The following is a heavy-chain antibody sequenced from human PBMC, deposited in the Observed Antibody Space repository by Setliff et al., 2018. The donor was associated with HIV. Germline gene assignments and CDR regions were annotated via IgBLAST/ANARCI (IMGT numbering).Heavy chain of an antibody. CDR2: IYYSGST. J-gene: IGHJ1*01. V-gene: IGHV4-61*05. Sequence: SETLSLTCTVSGVSISSSTYYWGWIRQPPGKGLEWIGYIYYSGSTNYNPSLKSRVTISVDTSKKQFSLKLSSVTAADTAVFFCARDPYCSGDGCFRYYQHWGRGTLVTVSS. CDR3: ARDPYCSGDGCFRYYQH. D-gene: IGHD2-15*01. CDR1: GVSISSSTYY.